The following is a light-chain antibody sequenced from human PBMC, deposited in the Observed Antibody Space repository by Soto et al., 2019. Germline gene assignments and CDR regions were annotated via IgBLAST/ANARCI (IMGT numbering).Light chain of an antibody. CDR1: AFSNQY. J-gene: IGLJ2*01. CDR2: KDN. Sequence: SYELTQPPSVSVSPGQTARIPCSGDAFSNQYAFWYQHKPGRAPLLLLYKDNQRPSGIPDRFSGSTSGTTVTLTISGVQAEDEADYYCQSADNTVLFGGGTKVTV. V-gene: IGLV3-25*02. CDR3: QSADNTVL.